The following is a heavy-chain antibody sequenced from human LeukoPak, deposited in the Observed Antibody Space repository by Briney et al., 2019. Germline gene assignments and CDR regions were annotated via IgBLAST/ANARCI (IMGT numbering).Heavy chain of an antibody. V-gene: IGHV1-18*04. CDR3: ARAPMTTVTTGYYYYYGMDV. D-gene: IGHD4-17*01. CDR2: ISAYNGNT. Sequence: ASVKVSCKASEYTFSVYHIHWVRQAPGQGLEWMGWISAYNGNTNYAQKLQGRVTMTTDTSTSTAYMELRSLRSDDTAVYYCARAPMTTVTTGYYYYYGMDVWGQGTTVTVSS. CDR1: EYTFSVYH. J-gene: IGHJ6*02.